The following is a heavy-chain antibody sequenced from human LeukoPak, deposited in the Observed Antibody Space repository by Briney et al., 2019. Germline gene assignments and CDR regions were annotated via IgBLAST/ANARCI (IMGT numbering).Heavy chain of an antibody. CDR1: GGSISSYF. Sequence: SETLSLTCTVSGGSISSYFWSWIRQPPGKGLEWIGYIYYSGSTNYNPSLKSRVTISVDTSKNQFSLNLSSVTAADTAVYYCARVAGSRQVRGGWFDPWGQGTLVTVSS. CDR2: IYYSGST. J-gene: IGHJ5*02. CDR3: ARVAGSRQVRGGWFDP. V-gene: IGHV4-59*08. D-gene: IGHD6-13*01.